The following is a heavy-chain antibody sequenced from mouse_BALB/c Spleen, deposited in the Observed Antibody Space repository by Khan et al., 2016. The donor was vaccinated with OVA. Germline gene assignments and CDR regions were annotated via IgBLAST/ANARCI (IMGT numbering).Heavy chain of an antibody. Sequence: QMQLEESGPGLVAPSQSLSITCTVSGFSLSRYNIHWVRQPPGKGLEWLGMIWGGGGTDYNSTLKSRLSISKDNSKSQVFLKMNSLQTDDSAMYYCAIAYYRSDGYYAMDYWGQGTSVTVSS. J-gene: IGHJ4*01. CDR1: GFSLSRYN. CDR2: IWGGGGT. V-gene: IGHV2-6-4*01. D-gene: IGHD2-14*01. CDR3: AIAYYRSDGYYAMDY.